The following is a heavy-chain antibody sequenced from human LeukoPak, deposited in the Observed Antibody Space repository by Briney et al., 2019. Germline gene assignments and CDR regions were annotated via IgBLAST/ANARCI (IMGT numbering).Heavy chain of an antibody. D-gene: IGHD3-22*01. CDR1: GGSISSGSYY. CDR2: IYTSGST. V-gene: IGHV4-61*02. Sequence: SETLSLTCTVSGGSISSGSYYWSWIRQPAGKGLEWIGCIYTSGSTNYDPSLKSRVTISVDTSKNQFSLKLSSVTAADTAVYYCAREDYYDNWFDPWGQGTLVTVSS. CDR3: AREDYYDNWFDP. J-gene: IGHJ5*02.